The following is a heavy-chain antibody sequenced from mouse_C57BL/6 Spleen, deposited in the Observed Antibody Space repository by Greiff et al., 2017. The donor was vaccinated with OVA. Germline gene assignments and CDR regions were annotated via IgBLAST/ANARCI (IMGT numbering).Heavy chain of an antibody. Sequence: VQLQQSGAELVKPGASVKLSCTASGFNIKDYYMHWVKQRPEQGLEWIGRIDPEDGDTKYAPKFQGKATITADTSSNTAYLQLSSLTSEDTAVYYCARYYGSPDYYAMDYWGQGTSVTVSS. CDR1: GFNIKDYY. CDR2: IDPEDGDT. CDR3: ARYYGSPDYYAMDY. V-gene: IGHV14-2*01. D-gene: IGHD1-1*01. J-gene: IGHJ4*01.